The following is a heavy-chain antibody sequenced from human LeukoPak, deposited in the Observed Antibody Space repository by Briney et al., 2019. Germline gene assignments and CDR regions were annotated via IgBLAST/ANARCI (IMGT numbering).Heavy chain of an antibody. CDR1: GFTFDDYG. CDR2: INWNGGST. J-gene: IGHJ4*02. Sequence: GGSLRLSCAASGFTFDDYGMSWVRQAPGKGLEWVSGINWNGGSTGYADSVKGRFTISRDNSKNTLSLQMNSLRAEDTAVYYCAKGWDSSGVDSWGQGTLVTVSS. CDR3: AKGWDSSGVDS. D-gene: IGHD6-19*01. V-gene: IGHV3-20*04.